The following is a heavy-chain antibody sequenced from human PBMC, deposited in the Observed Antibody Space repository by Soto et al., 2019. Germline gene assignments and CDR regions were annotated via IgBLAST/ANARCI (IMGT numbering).Heavy chain of an antibody. CDR2: IYYTGTT. V-gene: IGHV4-31*03. D-gene: IGHD3-22*01. Sequence: QVQLQESGPGLVKPSQTLSLTCTVSGGAISNGGYYWSWVRQHPGKGLEWIGYIYYTGTTHYNPSLKGRITMSVNTSENQFSLRLSSVTAADTAVYYCARNQITYYDSSGHSLYYFDSWGQGTLVTVSS. CDR1: GGAISNGGYY. CDR3: ARNQITYYDSSGHSLYYFDS. J-gene: IGHJ4*02.